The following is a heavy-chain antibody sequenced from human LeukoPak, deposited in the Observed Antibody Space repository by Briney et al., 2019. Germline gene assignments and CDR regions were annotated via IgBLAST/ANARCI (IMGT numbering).Heavy chain of an antibody. CDR2: ISSSSSTI. D-gene: IGHD3-22*01. CDR1: GFTFSSYS. Sequence: GGSLRLSCAASGFTFSSYSMNWVRQAPGKGLEWVSYISSSSSTIYYADSVKGRFTISRDNSKNTLYLQMNSLRAEDTAVYYCAKDHYYDSSGYGYWGQGTLVTVSS. CDR3: AKDHYYDSSGYGY. J-gene: IGHJ4*02. V-gene: IGHV3-48*01.